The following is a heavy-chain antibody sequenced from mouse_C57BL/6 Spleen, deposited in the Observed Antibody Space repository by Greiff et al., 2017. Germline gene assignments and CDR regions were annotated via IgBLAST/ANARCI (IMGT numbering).Heavy chain of an antibody. Sequence: EVNLVESGGGLVPSGRSLRLSCATSGFTFSDFYMEWVRQAPGKGLEWIAASRNKANDYTTEYSASVKGRFIVSRDTSQSILYLQMNALRAEDTAIYYCAGYGYDGAMDYWGQGTSVTVSS. CDR3: AGYGYDGAMDY. J-gene: IGHJ4*01. V-gene: IGHV7-1*01. CDR2: SRNKANDYTT. D-gene: IGHD2-2*01. CDR1: GFTFSDFY.